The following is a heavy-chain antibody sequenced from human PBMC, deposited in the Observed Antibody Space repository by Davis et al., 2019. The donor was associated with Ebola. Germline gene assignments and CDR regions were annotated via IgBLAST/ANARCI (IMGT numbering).Heavy chain of an antibody. Sequence: MPSETLSLTCAVYGGSFSGYYWSWIRQPPGKGLEWIGEINHSGSTNYNPSLKSRVTISVDTSKNQFSLKLSSVTAADTAVYYCARNSPLMTDAFDIWGQGTMVTVSS. CDR3: ARNSPLMTDAFDI. V-gene: IGHV4-34*01. CDR2: INHSGST. CDR1: GGSFSGYY. J-gene: IGHJ3*02. D-gene: IGHD2-21*01.